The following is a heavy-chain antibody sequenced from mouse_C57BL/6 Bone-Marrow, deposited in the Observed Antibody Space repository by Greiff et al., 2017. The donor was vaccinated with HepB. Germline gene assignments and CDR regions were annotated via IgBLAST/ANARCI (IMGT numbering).Heavy chain of an antibody. V-gene: IGHV1-76*01. J-gene: IGHJ2*01. CDR1: GYTFTDYY. Sequence: QVQLQQSGAELVRPGASVKLSCKASGYTFTDYYINWVKQRPGQGLEWIARIYPGSGNTYYNEKFKGKATLTAEKSSSTAYMQLSSLTSEDSAVYFCARGITTVVADYWGQGTTLTVSS. D-gene: IGHD1-1*01. CDR3: ARGITTVVADY. CDR2: IYPGSGNT.